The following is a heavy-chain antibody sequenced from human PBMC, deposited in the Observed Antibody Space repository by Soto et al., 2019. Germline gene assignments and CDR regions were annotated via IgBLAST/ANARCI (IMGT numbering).Heavy chain of an antibody. J-gene: IGHJ4*02. CDR3: ASDHYDSSGHYYFDY. Sequence: PGGSLRLSCAASGFTFSSYEMTWVRQAPGKGLEWVSYIVGSGSTIYYADSVKGRFTISRDNAKNSLYLQMNSLRAEDTAVYYCASDHYDSSGHYYFDYWGQGTLVTVSS. V-gene: IGHV3-48*03. D-gene: IGHD3-22*01. CDR2: IVGSGSTI. CDR1: GFTFSSYE.